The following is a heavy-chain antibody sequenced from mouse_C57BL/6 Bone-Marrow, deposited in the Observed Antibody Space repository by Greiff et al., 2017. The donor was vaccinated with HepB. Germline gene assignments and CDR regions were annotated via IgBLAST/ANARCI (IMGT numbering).Heavy chain of an antibody. CDR1: GYSFTGYF. D-gene: IGHD1-1*01. CDR3: GVVAYYDCMDY. Sequence: EVQLQQSGPELVKPGDSVKISCKASGYSFTGYFMHWVMQSHGKSLEWIGRINPYNGDTFYNQKFKGKATLTVDKSSSTAHMELRSLTSEDSAVYYCGVVAYYDCMDYWGQGTSVTVSS. V-gene: IGHV1-20*01. J-gene: IGHJ4*01. CDR2: INPYNGDT.